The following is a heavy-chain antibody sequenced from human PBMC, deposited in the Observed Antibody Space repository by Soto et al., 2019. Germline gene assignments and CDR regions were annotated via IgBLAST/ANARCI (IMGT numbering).Heavy chain of an antibody. CDR3: ARGQVRGVIHFDY. Sequence: SETLSLTCAVYGGSFSGYYWSWIRQPPGKGLEWIGEINHSGSTNYNPSLKSRVTISVGTSKNQFSLKLSSVTAADTAVYYCARGQVRGVIHFDYWGQGTLVTVSS. CDR1: GGSFSGYY. D-gene: IGHD3-10*01. V-gene: IGHV4-34*01. CDR2: INHSGST. J-gene: IGHJ4*02.